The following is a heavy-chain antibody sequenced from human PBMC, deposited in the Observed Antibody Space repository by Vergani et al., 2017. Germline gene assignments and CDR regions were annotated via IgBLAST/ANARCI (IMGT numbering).Heavy chain of an antibody. V-gene: IGHV5-51*01. Sequence: EVELVQSGPEMRKPGESLKITCKGSEYSFGKYWIGWVRQMPRKGLEWMGIIYPADSDTRYSPSFQGQVTISADKSISTAFLQWDSLKASDTALYYCARHTTYTDSWGQGTLVTVSS. CDR2: IYPADSDT. CDR1: EYSFGKYW. CDR3: ARHTTYTDS. J-gene: IGHJ4*02. D-gene: IGHD1-1*01.